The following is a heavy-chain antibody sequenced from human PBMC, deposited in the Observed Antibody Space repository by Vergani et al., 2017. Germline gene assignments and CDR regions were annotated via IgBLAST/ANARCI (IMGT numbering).Heavy chain of an antibody. D-gene: IGHD6-19*01. J-gene: IGHJ3*02. CDR3: AKVGRSEVAGTFGAFDI. CDR1: GFTFSSYG. V-gene: IGHV3-30*02. Sequence: QVQLVESGGGVVQPGGSLRLSCAASGFTFSSYGMHWVRQAPGKGLEWVAFIRYTGSNKYYADSVKGRFTISRDNSKNTLFLHMNSLRPEDTAVYYCAKVGRSEVAGTFGAFDIWGQGTMVTVSS. CDR2: IRYTGSNK.